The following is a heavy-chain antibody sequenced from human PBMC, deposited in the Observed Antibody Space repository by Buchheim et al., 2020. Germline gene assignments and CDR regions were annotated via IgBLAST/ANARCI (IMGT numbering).Heavy chain of an antibody. Sequence: QVQLQQWGAGLLKPSETLSLTCAVYGGSFSGYYWSWIRQPPGKGLEWIGEINHSGSTNYNPSLKSRVTISVDTPKNQFPLKLSSVTAADTAVYYCARRSGYYYEEVDYWGQGTL. CDR2: INHSGST. V-gene: IGHV4-34*01. D-gene: IGHD3-22*01. J-gene: IGHJ4*02. CDR3: ARRSGYYYEEVDY. CDR1: GGSFSGYY.